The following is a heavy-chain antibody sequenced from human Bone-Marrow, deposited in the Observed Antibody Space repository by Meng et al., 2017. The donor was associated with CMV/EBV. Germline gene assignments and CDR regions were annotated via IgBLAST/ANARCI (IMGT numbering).Heavy chain of an antibody. CDR3: ARDESNGYYDN. J-gene: IGHJ4*02. V-gene: IGHV1-2*02. CDR2: INPDGGGT. D-gene: IGHD2-8*01. CDR1: GYTFTGNF. Sequence: ASVKVSCKASGYTFTGNFIHWVRQAPGQGLEWIGWINPDGGGTTYAPRFQGRVTMTRDTSINTVYMEMTGLRSVDTALYLCARDESNGYYDNWGPGTLVTVSS.